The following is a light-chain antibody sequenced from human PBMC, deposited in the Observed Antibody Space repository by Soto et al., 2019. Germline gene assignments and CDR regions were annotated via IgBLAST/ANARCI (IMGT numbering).Light chain of an antibody. V-gene: IGLV2-14*01. CDR2: DVS. CDR3: SSYSPSSQRV. J-gene: IGLJ1*01. CDR1: SSDVGAYNY. Sequence: QSALTQPASVSGSPGQSITISCTGTSSDVGAYNYVSWYQQHPGIAPKLMIYDVSNRPSGVSNRFSGSKSGNTASLTISGLQAEDEADYYCSSYSPSSQRVFGTGTKLTVL.